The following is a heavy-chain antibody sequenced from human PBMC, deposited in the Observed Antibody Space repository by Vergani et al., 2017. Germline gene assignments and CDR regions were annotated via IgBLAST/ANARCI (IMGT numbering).Heavy chain of an antibody. CDR1: GFTFTSYA. CDR2: ISGNNDDV. V-gene: IGHV3-21*01. Sequence: EVRLLESGGGLVQPGGSLRLSCVGSGFTFTSYAMNWVRQAPGKGLEWVSSISGNNDDVYYADSVKGRFTISRDNAKNSLFLQMSSLKVEDTGVYYCAREMSNEGFDYWGQGTRVTVS. CDR3: AREMSNEGFDY. D-gene: IGHD4-11*01. J-gene: IGHJ4*02.